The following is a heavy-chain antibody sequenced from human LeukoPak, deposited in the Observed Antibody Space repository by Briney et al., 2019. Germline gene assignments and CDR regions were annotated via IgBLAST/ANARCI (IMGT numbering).Heavy chain of an antibody. D-gene: IGHD1-26*01. Sequence: SVKVSCKASDYTFRNYGLSWVRQAPGQGLEWMGWIIPIFGTANYAQKFQGRVTITADKSTSTAYMELSSLRSEDTAVYYCARTSGGSYYNWFDPWGQGTLVTVSS. CDR1: DYTFRNYG. CDR2: IIPIFGTA. V-gene: IGHV1-69*06. J-gene: IGHJ5*02. CDR3: ARTSGGSYYNWFDP.